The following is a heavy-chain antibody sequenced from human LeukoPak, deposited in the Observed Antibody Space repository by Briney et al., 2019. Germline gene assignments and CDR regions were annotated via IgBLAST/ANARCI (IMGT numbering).Heavy chain of an antibody. V-gene: IGHV1-2*02. D-gene: IGHD3-9*01. CDR3: ARSPHILTGENFDY. CDR1: GYSFTGYY. Sequence: ASVKVSCKASGYSFTGYYMHWVRQAPGQGLEWMGWINPNSGDTKYAQKFQGRVTMTRDTSISTAYMHLSRLRSADTAVYYCARSPHILTGENFDYWGQGTLLTVSS. CDR2: INPNSGDT. J-gene: IGHJ4*02.